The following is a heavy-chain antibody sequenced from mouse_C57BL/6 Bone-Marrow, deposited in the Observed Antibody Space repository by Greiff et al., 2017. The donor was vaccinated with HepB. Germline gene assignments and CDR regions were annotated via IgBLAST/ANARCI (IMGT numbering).Heavy chain of an antibody. CDR3: ARGPITTVVGYFDV. CDR1: GYTFTDYN. CDR2: INPNNGGT. V-gene: IGHV1-22*01. Sequence: VQLKQSGPELVKPGASVKMSCKASGYTFTDYNMHWVKQSHGKSLEWIGYINPNNGGTSYNQKFKGKATLTVNKSSSTAYMELRSLTSEDSAVYYCARGPITTVVGYFDVWGTGTTVTVSS. D-gene: IGHD1-1*01. J-gene: IGHJ1*03.